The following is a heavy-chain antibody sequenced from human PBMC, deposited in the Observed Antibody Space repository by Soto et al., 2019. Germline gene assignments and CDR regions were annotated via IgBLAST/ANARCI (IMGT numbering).Heavy chain of an antibody. D-gene: IGHD6-13*01. Sequence: SETLSLTCAVYGGSFSGYYWSWIRQPPGKGLEWIGEINHSGSTNYNPSLKSRVTISVDTSKNQFSLKLSSVTAADTAVYYCARENSGERQQLVRSYYGMDVWGQGTTVTVSS. CDR3: ARENSGERQQLVRSYYGMDV. CDR2: INHSGST. CDR1: GGSFSGYY. J-gene: IGHJ6*02. V-gene: IGHV4-34*01.